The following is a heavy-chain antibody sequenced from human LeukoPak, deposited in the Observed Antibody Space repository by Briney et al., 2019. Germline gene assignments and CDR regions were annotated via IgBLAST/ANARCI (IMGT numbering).Heavy chain of an antibody. V-gene: IGHV3-30*02. CDR3: AKESFPGAITFGGASDY. CDR1: GFTFSSYG. D-gene: IGHD3-16*01. Sequence: GGSLRLSCAASGFTFSSYGMHWVRQAPGKGLEWVAFIRYDGSNKYYADSVKGRFTISRDNSKNTLYLQMNSLRAEDTAVYYCAKESFPGAITFGGASDYWGQGTLVTVSS. J-gene: IGHJ4*02. CDR2: IRYDGSNK.